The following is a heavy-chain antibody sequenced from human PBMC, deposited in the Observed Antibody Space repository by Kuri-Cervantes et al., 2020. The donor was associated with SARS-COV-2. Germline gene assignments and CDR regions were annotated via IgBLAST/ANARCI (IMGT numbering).Heavy chain of an antibody. D-gene: IGHD3-22*01. J-gene: IGHJ4*02. CDR2: ISWNSGSI. V-gene: IGHV3-9*01. CDR1: GFTFDDYA. CDR3: ARDFNYYDSSGYQPNPPDY. Sequence: SLKISCAASGFTFDDYAMHWVRQAPGKGLEWVSGISWNSGSIGYADSVKGRFTISRDNAKNSLYLQMNSLRAEDTAVYYCARDFNYYDSSGYQPNPPDYWGQGTLVTVSS.